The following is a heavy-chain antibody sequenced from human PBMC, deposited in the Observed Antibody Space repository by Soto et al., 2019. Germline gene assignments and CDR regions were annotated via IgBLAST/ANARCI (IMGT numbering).Heavy chain of an antibody. CDR1: GGSVSSGSYY. CDR3: ASSYCSSTSCPYYYYYYGMDV. J-gene: IGHJ6*02. D-gene: IGHD2-2*01. CDR2: IYYSGST. Sequence: QVQLQESGPGLVKPSETLSLTCTVSGGSVSSGSYYWSWIRQPPGKGLEWIGYIYYSGSTNYNPSLKSRVTISVDTSKNQFSLKLSSVTAADTAVYYCASSYCSSTSCPYYYYYYGMDVWGQGTTVTVSS. V-gene: IGHV4-61*01.